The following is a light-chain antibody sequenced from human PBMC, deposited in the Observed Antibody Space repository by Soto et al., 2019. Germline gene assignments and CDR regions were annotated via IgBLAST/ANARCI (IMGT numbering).Light chain of an antibody. CDR3: SSYTGSAALVI. V-gene: IGLV2-14*03. J-gene: IGLJ2*01. Sequence: QSVLTQPASVSGSLGQSITISCTGTSIDVCGYNYVSWYQQHPGQAPKLLIYDVSHRPSGISYRFSGSKSGNTASLTISGLQAEDEADYYCSSYTGSAALVIFGGGTKLTVL. CDR2: DVS. CDR1: SIDVCGYNY.